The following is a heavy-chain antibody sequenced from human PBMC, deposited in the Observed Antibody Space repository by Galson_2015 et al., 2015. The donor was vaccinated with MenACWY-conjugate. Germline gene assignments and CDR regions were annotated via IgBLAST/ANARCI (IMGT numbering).Heavy chain of an antibody. CDR2: ISGTGGDT. D-gene: IGHD3-10*01. J-gene: IGHJ4*02. CDR3: AKDREGYASGTYFRDFDY. CDR1: GFTFSNYA. Sequence: SLRLSCAASGFTFSNYAMTWVRQAPGKGLEWVSAISGTGGDTYNADSVRGRFTISRDNSKNTLYLQMNSLRAEDTAVYYCAKDREGYASGTYFRDFDYWGQGTLVTVSS. V-gene: IGHV3-23*01.